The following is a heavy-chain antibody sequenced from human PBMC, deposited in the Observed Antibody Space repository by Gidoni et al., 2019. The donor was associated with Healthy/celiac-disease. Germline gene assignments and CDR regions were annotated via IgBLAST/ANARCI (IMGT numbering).Heavy chain of an antibody. D-gene: IGHD3-10*01. V-gene: IGHV4-34*01. J-gene: IGHJ4*02. CDR1: GGSFSGYY. Sequence: QVQLQQWGAGLLKPSETMSLTCADYGGSFSGYYWSWIRQPPGKGLEWIGEINHSGSTNYNPSLKIRVTISVDSSKNQFSLKLSSVTSADTAVYYCASSAGGSGSYYLTIDYWGQGTLITVSS. CDR3: ASSAGGSGSYYLTIDY. CDR2: INHSGST.